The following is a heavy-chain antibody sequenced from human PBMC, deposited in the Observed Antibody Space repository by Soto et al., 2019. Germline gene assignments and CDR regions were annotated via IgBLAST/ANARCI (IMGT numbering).Heavy chain of an antibody. Sequence: PGESLKISCNGSGYIFTNQWIGWGRQMPGKGLEWVGIIYPGDSDTRYRPSFQGQVTISADKSISTAYLQWNSLEASATAIYFCASLRGSYSHAFDYWGQGTLVTVSS. V-gene: IGHV5-51*01. CDR1: GYIFTNQW. J-gene: IGHJ4*02. CDR2: IYPGDSDT. CDR3: ASLRGSYSHAFDY. D-gene: IGHD1-26*01.